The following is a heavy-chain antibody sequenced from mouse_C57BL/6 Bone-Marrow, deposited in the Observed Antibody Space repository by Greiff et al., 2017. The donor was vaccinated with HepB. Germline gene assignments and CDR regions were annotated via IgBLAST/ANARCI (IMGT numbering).Heavy chain of an antibody. J-gene: IGHJ3*01. CDR2: IDPETGGT. Sequence: QVQLQQSGAELVRPGASVTLSCKASGYTFTDYEMHWVKQTPVHGLEWIGAIDPETGGTAYNQKFKGKAILTADKSSSTAYMELRSLTSEDSAVYYCTRKYYYGGSYDYWGQGTLVTVSA. D-gene: IGHD1-1*01. CDR1: GYTFTDYE. V-gene: IGHV1-15*01. CDR3: TRKYYYGGSYDY.